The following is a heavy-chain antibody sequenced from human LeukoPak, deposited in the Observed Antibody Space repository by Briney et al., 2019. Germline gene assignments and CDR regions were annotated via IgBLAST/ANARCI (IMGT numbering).Heavy chain of an antibody. D-gene: IGHD1-26*01. Sequence: GGSLRLSCAASGFTFSIHWMTWVRQAPGKGLEWVANIRSDGGDKFYVDSVKGRFTISRDNAKNSLYLQMNTLRAEDRAVYYCAKGNPVGGTNYFDYWGQGTLVTVSS. CDR3: AKGNPVGGTNYFDY. J-gene: IGHJ4*02. CDR1: GFTFSIHW. CDR2: IRSDGGDK. V-gene: IGHV3-7*03.